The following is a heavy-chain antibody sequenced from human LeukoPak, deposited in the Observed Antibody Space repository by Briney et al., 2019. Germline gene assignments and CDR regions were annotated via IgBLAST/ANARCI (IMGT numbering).Heavy chain of an antibody. J-gene: IGHJ6*04. CDR3: AKDGAGYVMDV. V-gene: IGHV3-30*02. CDR2: IQYDGSNK. Sequence: PGGSLRLSCAASGFTFSNYGVHWVRQAPGKGLEGVAFIQYDGSNKYYVDSVKCRFTISRDNSKNPLYLQMNSLRAEDTAVYFCAKDGAGYVMDVWGKGTTVTVSS. CDR1: GFTFSNYG. D-gene: IGHD3-9*01.